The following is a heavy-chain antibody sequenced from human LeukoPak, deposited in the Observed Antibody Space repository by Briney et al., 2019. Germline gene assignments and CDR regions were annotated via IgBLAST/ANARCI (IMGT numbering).Heavy chain of an antibody. Sequence: PSETLSLTCTVSGGSISSGDYYWSWIRQPPGKGLEWIGSIYYSGSTYYNPSRKSRATLSVDTHKNQFSLKLSSVTAADTAVYYCASPPLLAQSWNGSGSYQVYWGQGTLVTVSS. CDR3: ASPPLLAQSWNGSGSYQVY. CDR1: GGSISSGDYY. CDR2: IYYSGST. J-gene: IGHJ4*02. V-gene: IGHV4-39*01. D-gene: IGHD3-10*01.